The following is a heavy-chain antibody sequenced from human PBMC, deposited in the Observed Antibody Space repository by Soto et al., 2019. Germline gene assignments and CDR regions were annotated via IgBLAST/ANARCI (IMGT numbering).Heavy chain of an antibody. V-gene: IGHV3-23*01. D-gene: IGHD2-2*01. CDR3: AKGRVPAALFGYYFYY. Sequence: GGSLRLSCAASGLTFSSYAMSWVLQAPGKGLEWVSAISGSGGSTYYADSVKGRFTISRDNSKNTLYLQMNSLRAEDTAVYYCAKGRVPAALFGYYFYYWGQGTLVTVSS. CDR2: ISGSGGST. CDR1: GLTFSSYA. J-gene: IGHJ4*02.